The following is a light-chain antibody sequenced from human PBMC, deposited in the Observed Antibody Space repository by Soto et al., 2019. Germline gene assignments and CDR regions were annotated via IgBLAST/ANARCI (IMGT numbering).Light chain of an antibody. J-gene: IGLJ2*01. V-gene: IGLV8-61*01. Sequence: QTVVTQEPSFSVSPGGTVTLTCGLSSGSVSTTYFPSWYQQTPGQAPRTLMYNTNTRSSGVPDRFSDSILGNKAALTITGAQADDESDYYCALYMGNGISVFGGGTKLTVL. CDR3: ALYMGNGISV. CDR1: SGSVSTTYF. CDR2: NTN.